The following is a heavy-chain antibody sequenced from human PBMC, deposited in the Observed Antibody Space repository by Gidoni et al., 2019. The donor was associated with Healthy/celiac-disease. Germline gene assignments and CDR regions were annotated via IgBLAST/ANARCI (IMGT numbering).Heavy chain of an antibody. CDR1: GFTFSRYW. J-gene: IGHJ4*02. D-gene: IGHD3-10*01. CDR3: ARDPLWFGDPSGYFDY. V-gene: IGHV3-74*01. Sequence: EVPLVESGGGLVQPGGSLRLSCAASGFTFSRYWMHWVRHAPGKGLVWVSRINSDGSSTSYADSVKGRFTISRDNAKNTLYLQMNSLRAEDTAVYYCARDPLWFGDPSGYFDYWGQGTLVTVSS. CDR2: INSDGSST.